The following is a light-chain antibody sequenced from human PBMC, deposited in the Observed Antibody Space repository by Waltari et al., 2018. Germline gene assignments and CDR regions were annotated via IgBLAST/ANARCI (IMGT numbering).Light chain of an antibody. Sequence: QSALTQPASVSGSPGQSITISCTGNNNDLRSYNLVSWYQQHPGKAPKVIIFEVNKRPSGVSNRFSGSKSGNTASLTVSGLHPEDEADYYCCSYAGTPRVVFGGGTKLTVL. J-gene: IGLJ2*01. CDR3: CSYAGTPRVV. CDR1: NNDLRSYNL. CDR2: EVN. V-gene: IGLV2-23*02.